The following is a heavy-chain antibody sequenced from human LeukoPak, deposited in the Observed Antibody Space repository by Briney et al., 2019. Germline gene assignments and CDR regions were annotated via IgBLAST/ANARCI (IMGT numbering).Heavy chain of an antibody. CDR3: ARENTDGSGSLSGFDI. V-gene: IGHV3-30*03. J-gene: IGHJ3*02. CDR1: GFTFSSYG. CDR2: ISYDGSNK. D-gene: IGHD6-19*01. Sequence: GGSLRLSCAASGFTFSSYGMHWVRQAPGKGLEWVAVISYDGSNKYYADSVKGRFTISRHNSKNTLYLQMNSLRAEDTAVYYCARENTDGSGSLSGFDIWGRGTMVTVSS.